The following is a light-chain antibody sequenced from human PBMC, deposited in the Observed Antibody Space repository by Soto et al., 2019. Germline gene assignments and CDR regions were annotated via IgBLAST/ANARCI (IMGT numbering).Light chain of an antibody. CDR2: LGS. V-gene: IGKV2-28*01. CDR1: QXLLHSNGYNH. J-gene: IGKJ5*01. CDR3: MQALQTPST. Sequence: DIVMTQSPLSLPITPGEPASISXXSSQXLLHSNGYNHVDWYLQKPGTSPQXXRDLGSNRASGVPDRFSGSGSGTDFTLKSSRVEAEDVGVYYCMQALQTPSTFGQGTRLDIK.